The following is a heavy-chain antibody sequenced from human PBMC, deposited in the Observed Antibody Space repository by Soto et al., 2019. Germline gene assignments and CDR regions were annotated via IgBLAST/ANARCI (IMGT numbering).Heavy chain of an antibody. D-gene: IGHD3-3*01. J-gene: IGHJ6*03. V-gene: IGHV4-34*01. Sequence: QVQLQQWGAGLLKSSETLSLTCAVYGGSFSGYYWSWIRQPPGKGLEWIGEINHSGSTNYNPSLKSRVTISVDTSKNQFSLKVSSVTAADTAVYYCARVPTCYNLWSGYSSGNYYYMDVWGRGTTVTVSS. CDR3: ARVPTCYNLWSGYSSGNYYYMDV. CDR2: INHSGST. CDR1: GGSFSGYY.